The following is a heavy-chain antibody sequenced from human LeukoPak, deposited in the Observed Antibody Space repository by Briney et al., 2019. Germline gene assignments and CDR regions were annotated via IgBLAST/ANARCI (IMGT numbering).Heavy chain of an antibody. V-gene: IGHV1-2*02. CDR1: GYTFTGYF. Sequence: ASVKVSCKASGYTFTGYFIHWVRQAPGQGLEWMGWINPNSAGTNYAQKFQGRVTMTRDTSISTAYMELSRLGSDDTAVYYCARDERYDSSGYPFDYWGQGTLVTVSS. D-gene: IGHD3-22*01. CDR3: ARDERYDSSGYPFDY. J-gene: IGHJ4*02. CDR2: INPNSAGT.